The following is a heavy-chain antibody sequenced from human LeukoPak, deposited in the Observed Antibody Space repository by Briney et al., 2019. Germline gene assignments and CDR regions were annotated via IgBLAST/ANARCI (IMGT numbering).Heavy chain of an antibody. CDR1: GFLVSDNY. V-gene: IGHV3-53*01. D-gene: IGHD1-7*01. Sequence: GGCLRLSCAASGFLVSDNYMHWLRPAPGKGLEWVSVLYTGGSTYYADSGKGRFTISRDNSKNTLYLQMNSLRVEDTAVYYCARDHWNYHAFDYWGQGTLVTVSS. J-gene: IGHJ4*02. CDR3: ARDHWNYHAFDY. CDR2: LYTGGST.